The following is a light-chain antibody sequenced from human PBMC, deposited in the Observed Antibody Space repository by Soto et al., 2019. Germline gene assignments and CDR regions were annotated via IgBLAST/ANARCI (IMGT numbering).Light chain of an antibody. CDR3: CSYAGSYTWV. V-gene: IGLV2-11*01. CDR1: SSDVGGYTF. Sequence: QSALTQPRSVSGSPGQSATISCTGTSSDVGGYTFVSWYQQHPGKAPKLLIYDVTQRPSGVPDRFSGSQSGNTASLTISGLQAEDESDYYCCSYAGSYTWVFGGGTKLTVL. CDR2: DVT. J-gene: IGLJ2*01.